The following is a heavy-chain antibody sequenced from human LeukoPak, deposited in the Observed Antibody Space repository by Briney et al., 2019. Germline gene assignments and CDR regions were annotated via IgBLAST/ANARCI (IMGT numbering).Heavy chain of an antibody. CDR2: IYTSGST. V-gene: IGHV4-4*07. CDR3: AVSVAGYRARFDY. Sequence: SETLSLTCTASGGSISSYYWSWVRQPAGKGLEWIGRIYTSGSTNYNPSLKSRVTMSVDTSKNQFSLRLSSVTTADTAVYFCAVSVAGYRARFDYWGQGTLVTVSS. J-gene: IGHJ4*02. D-gene: IGHD6-19*01. CDR1: GGSISSYY.